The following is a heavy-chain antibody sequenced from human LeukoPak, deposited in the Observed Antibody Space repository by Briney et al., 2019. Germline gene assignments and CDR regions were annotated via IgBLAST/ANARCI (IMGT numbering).Heavy chain of an antibody. CDR3: ARDNVEYSYAFDY. Sequence: PSETLSLTCAVYGGSFSGYYWSWVRQAPGKGLEWVSVIYSGGSTYYADSVKGRFTISRDNSKNTLYLQMNSLRAEDTAVYYCARDNVEYSYAFDYWGQGTLVTVSS. J-gene: IGHJ4*02. D-gene: IGHD5-18*01. V-gene: IGHV3-66*01. CDR1: GGSFSGYY. CDR2: IYSGGST.